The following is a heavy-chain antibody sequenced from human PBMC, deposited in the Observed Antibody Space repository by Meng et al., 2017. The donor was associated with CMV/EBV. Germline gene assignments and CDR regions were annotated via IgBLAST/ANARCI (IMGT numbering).Heavy chain of an antibody. J-gene: IGHJ4*02. CDR3: AKDKGGGLDY. V-gene: IGHV3-43*01. CDR1: GFTFDDYT. CDR2: ISWDGGST. Sequence: ETLSLTCAASGFTFDDYTMHWVRQAPEKGLEWVSLISWDGGSTYYADSVKGRFTISRDNSKNSLYLQMNSLRTEDTALYYCAKDKGGGLDYWGQGTLVTVSS.